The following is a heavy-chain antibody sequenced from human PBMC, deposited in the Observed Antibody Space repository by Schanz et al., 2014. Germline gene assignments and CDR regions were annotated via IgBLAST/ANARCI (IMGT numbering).Heavy chain of an antibody. Sequence: QVQLVQSGAEVKKPGASLKVSCKASGYIFTDYYISWVRQAPGQGLECMGRINPISGDTNYAQKFQGRITRSRDTSIDTAYMELSWLTSDDAAVYFCAREGGVYYDALTGYFKGPFDYWGQGTLVTVSS. D-gene: IGHD3-9*01. CDR3: AREGGVYYDALTGYFKGPFDY. CDR1: GYIFTDYY. V-gene: IGHV1-2*06. J-gene: IGHJ4*02. CDR2: INPISGDT.